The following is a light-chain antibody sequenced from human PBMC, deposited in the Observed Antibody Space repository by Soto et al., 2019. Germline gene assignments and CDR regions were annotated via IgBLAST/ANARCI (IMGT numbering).Light chain of an antibody. CDR1: SSDVGSYNL. J-gene: IGLJ2*01. Sequence: QSALTQPASVSGSPGQSITISCSGGSSDVGSYNLVSWYQQHPGKTPKLMIYANSKRPSGVSNRFSGSKSGNTASLTISGLQAEDEADYYCCSYAGSATFVVFGGGTKLTVL. CDR2: ANS. CDR3: CSYAGSATFVV. V-gene: IGLV2-23*01.